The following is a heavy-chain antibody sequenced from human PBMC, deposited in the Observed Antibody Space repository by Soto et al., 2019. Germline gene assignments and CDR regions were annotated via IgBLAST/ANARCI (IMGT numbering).Heavy chain of an antibody. CDR2: ISSSSSYI. CDR3: AGSSVIGFAD. D-gene: IGHD2-21*01. CDR1: GFTFSSYS. J-gene: IGHJ4*02. V-gene: IGHV3-21*01. Sequence: GGSLTLSCAASGFTFSSYSMNWVRQAPGKGLEWVSSISSSSSYIYYADSVKGRFTISRDNAKNSLYLQMNSLRAEDTAGDDGAGSSVIGFADWGQGSQVTF.